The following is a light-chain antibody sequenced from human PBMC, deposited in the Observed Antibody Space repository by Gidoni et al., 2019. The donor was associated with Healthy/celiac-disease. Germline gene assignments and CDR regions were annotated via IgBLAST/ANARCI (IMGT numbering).Light chain of an antibody. CDR2: EGS. CDR1: SRDVGSYNL. J-gene: IGLJ3*02. Sequence: QSALTQPAPVSGSPGQSITISCTGTSRDVGSYNLVSCYQQHPGKATKLMIYEGSKRPSGVSNRFSGSKSGNTASLTISGLQAEDEADYYCCSYAGSSTLVFGGGTKLTVL. V-gene: IGLV2-23*01. CDR3: CSYAGSSTLV.